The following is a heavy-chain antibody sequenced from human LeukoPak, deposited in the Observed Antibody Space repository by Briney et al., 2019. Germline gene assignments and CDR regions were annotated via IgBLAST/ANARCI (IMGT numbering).Heavy chain of an antibody. D-gene: IGHD3-22*01. CDR2: IKQYGSEK. Sequence: GGSLRLSCAASGFTFSSYWMSWVRQAPGKGLEWVGNIKQYGSEKYYVDSVKGRFTISRDNAKNSLYLQMNSLRAEDTAVYYCASAIVVVNGPGDCFDYWGKGTLVTVSS. CDR1: GFTFSSYW. J-gene: IGHJ4*02. V-gene: IGHV3-7*01. CDR3: ASAIVVVNGPGDCFDY.